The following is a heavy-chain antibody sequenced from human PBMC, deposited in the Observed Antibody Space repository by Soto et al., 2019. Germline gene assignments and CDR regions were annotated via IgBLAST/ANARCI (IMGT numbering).Heavy chain of an antibody. CDR1: GFTFSSYA. CDR2: ISYDGSNK. D-gene: IGHD1-26*01. J-gene: IGHJ6*02. CDR3: ARDPQWELTYYYYYGMDV. V-gene: IGHV3-30-3*01. Sequence: PVGSLRLSCAASGFTFSSYAMHWVRQAPGKGLEWVAVISYDGSNKYYADSVKGRFTISRDNSKNTLYLQMNSLRAEDTAVYYCARDPQWELTYYYYYGMDVWGQGTTVTVSS.